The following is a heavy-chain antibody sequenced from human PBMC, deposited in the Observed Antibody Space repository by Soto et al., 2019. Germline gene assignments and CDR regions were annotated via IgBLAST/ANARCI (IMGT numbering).Heavy chain of an antibody. Sequence: SETLSLTCAVYGGSFSGYYWSWIRQPPGKGLEWIGEINHSGSTNYNPSLKSRVTISVDTSKNQFSLKLSSVTAADTAVYYCARGPDIVVVVARAEMAGFDPWGQGTLVTVSS. CDR3: ARGPDIVVVVARAEMAGFDP. J-gene: IGHJ5*02. D-gene: IGHD2-15*01. V-gene: IGHV4-34*01. CDR1: GGSFSGYY. CDR2: INHSGST.